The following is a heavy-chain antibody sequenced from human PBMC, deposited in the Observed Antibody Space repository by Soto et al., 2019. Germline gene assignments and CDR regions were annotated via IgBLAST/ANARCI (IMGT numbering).Heavy chain of an antibody. Sequence: GGSLRLSCAASGFTFSDYAMTWVRQAPGKGLEWVSGISGSGVSTYYADSVKGRFTISRDNPKNTLYLQMSSLRAEDTAVYFCAIVSSGYSSNWHYFDYCGRRTLVT. J-gene: IGHJ4*02. D-gene: IGHD6-13*01. CDR2: ISGSGVST. CDR3: AIVSSGYSSNWHYFDY. V-gene: IGHV3-23*01. CDR1: GFTFSDYA.